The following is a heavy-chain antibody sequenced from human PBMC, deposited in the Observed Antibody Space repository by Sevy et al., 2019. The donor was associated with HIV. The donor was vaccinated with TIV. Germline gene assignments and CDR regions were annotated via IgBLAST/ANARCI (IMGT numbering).Heavy chain of an antibody. CDR3: ARHLQQTLTYHYYYGMDV. CDR1: GGPISSTFSY. D-gene: IGHD6-13*01. CDR2: AHYSGST. J-gene: IGHJ6*02. Sequence: SETLSLTCSVSGGPISSTFSYWGSIRQPPGKGLDWIGSAHYSGSTYNSSLKSRATISVDTSRSHFSLKLTSVTAADTGVYYCARHLQQTLTYHYYYGMDVWGQGTTVTVSS. V-gene: IGHV4-39*01.